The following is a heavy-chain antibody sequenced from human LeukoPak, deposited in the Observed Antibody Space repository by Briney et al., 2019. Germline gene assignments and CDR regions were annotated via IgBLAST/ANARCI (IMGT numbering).Heavy chain of an antibody. Sequence: GGSLRLSCAASGFTFSSYAMSWVRQAPGKGLEWVSGISASGGTTYYADSVEGRFTISRDNSKNTLYVQMNSLRAEDTAVYYCAKDGQYSSSSPYYFDYWGQGTLVTVSS. CDR2: ISASGGTT. CDR3: AKDGQYSSSSPYYFDY. V-gene: IGHV3-23*01. J-gene: IGHJ4*02. CDR1: GFTFSSYA. D-gene: IGHD6-6*01.